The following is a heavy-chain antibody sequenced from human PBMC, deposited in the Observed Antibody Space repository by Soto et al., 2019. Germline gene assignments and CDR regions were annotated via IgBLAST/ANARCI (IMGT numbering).Heavy chain of an antibody. CDR3: AIRGYSSGYTDYYGMDV. CDR2: INPNSGGT. CDR1: GYTFTGYY. Sequence: ASVKVSCKASGYTFTGYYMHWVRQAPGQGLEWMGWINPNSGGTNYAQKFQGRVTMTRDTSISTAYMELSRLRSDDTAVYYCAIRGYSSGYTDYYGMDVWGQGTTVTVSS. J-gene: IGHJ6*02. D-gene: IGHD5-18*01. V-gene: IGHV1-2*02.